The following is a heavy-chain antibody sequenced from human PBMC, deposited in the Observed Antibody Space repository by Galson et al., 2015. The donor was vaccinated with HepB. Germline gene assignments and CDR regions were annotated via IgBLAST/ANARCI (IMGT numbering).Heavy chain of an antibody. Sequence: SVKVSCKASGYTFTSYGISWVRQAPGQGLEWMGWISAYNGNTNYAQKLQGRVTMTTDTSTSTAYMELRGLRSDDTAVYYCARDGVVVTAIRRSYYYGMDVWGQGTTVTVSS. V-gene: IGHV1-18*04. CDR2: ISAYNGNT. CDR1: GYTFTSYG. CDR3: ARDGVVVTAIRRSYYYGMDV. D-gene: IGHD2-21*02. J-gene: IGHJ6*02.